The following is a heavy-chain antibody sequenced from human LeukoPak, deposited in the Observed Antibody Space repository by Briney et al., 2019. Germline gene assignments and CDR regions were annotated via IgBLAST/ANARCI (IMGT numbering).Heavy chain of an antibody. J-gene: IGHJ3*02. CDR1: GFTFSDYY. V-gene: IGHV3-11*01. CDR3: ARERDSGYDDAFDI. D-gene: IGHD5-12*01. CDR2: ISSSGSTI. Sequence: PGGSLRLSCAASGFTFSDYYMSWIRQAPGKGLEWVSYISSSGSTIYYADSVKGRFTISRDNAKNSLYLQMNSLRAEDTAVYYCARERDSGYDDAFDIWGQGTMVTVSS.